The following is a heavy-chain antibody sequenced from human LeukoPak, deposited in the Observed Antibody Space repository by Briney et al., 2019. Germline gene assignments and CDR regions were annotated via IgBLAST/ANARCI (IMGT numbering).Heavy chain of an antibody. CDR2: ISPSADIT. Sequence: GGSLRLSCAASGFTFNNYAMNWVRQAPGKGLEWISGISPSADITYYADSVKGRFTISRDNSENTVYLHMSSLRAGDTAVYFCAKDDAWLQFNDWGQGTLVTVSS. D-gene: IGHD5-24*01. CDR3: AKDDAWLQFND. V-gene: IGHV3-23*01. J-gene: IGHJ4*02. CDR1: GFTFNNYA.